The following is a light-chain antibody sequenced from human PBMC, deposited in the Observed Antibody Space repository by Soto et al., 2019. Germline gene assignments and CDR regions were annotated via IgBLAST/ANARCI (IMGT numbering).Light chain of an antibody. J-gene: IGKJ4*01. Sequence: DIQLTQSPSFLSASVGDRVTITCRASQGISSYLAWYQQKPGKAPKLLIYAASTMQSGIPSRFSGSGSGTEFTLTITSLQPEDFAAYYCQHFNSYPLTFGGGTKVEIK. CDR2: AAS. V-gene: IGKV1-9*01. CDR1: QGISSY. CDR3: QHFNSYPLT.